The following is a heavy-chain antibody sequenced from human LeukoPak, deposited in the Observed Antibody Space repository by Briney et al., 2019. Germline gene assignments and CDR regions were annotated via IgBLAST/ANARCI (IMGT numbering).Heavy chain of an antibody. V-gene: IGHV4-4*07. CDR1: GGSISSYC. CDR3: ARVSSGYDWRQYFDY. Sequence: SETLSLTCTVSGGSISSYCWSWIRQPAGKGLEWIGRIYTSGSTNYNPSLKSRVTMSVDTSKNQFSLQLSSVTAADTAVYYCARVSSGYDWRQYFDYWGQGTLVTVSS. D-gene: IGHD5-12*01. CDR2: IYTSGST. J-gene: IGHJ4*02.